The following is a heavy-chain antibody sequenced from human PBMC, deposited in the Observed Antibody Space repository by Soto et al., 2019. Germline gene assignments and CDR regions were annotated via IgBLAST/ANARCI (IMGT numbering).Heavy chain of an antibody. Sequence: EVQLVQSGAEVKKPGESLKISCKASGFSLSSYWIAWVRQMPGKGLEWMGTIYPGNSDTKYSPSFQGQVTISADTSISTAYLQWSSRRASDTAMYYCARRLIYGFSTGWYFDYWGQGALVTVSS. CDR3: ARRLIYGFSTGWYFDY. CDR1: GFSLSSYW. V-gene: IGHV5-51*01. CDR2: IYPGNSDT. D-gene: IGHD6-19*01. J-gene: IGHJ4*02.